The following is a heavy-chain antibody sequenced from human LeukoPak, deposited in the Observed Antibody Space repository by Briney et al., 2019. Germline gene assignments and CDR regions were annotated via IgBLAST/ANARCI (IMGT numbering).Heavy chain of an antibody. Sequence: SETLSLTCAVYGGSFSGYYWSWFRQPPGKGLEWIGEINHSGSTNYNPSLKSRVTISVDTSKNQFSLKLSSVTAADTAVYYCARGMTAAAGGKYYFDYWGQGTLVTVSS. CDR2: INHSGST. D-gene: IGHD6-13*01. CDR1: GGSFSGYY. J-gene: IGHJ4*02. CDR3: ARGMTAAAGGKYYFDY. V-gene: IGHV4-34*01.